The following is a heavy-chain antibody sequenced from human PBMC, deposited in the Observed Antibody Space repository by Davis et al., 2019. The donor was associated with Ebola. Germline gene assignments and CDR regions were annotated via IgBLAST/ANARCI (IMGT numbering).Heavy chain of an antibody. V-gene: IGHV1-69*04. CDR2: IIPILGIA. J-gene: IGHJ5*02. CDR1: GGTFSSYA. Sequence: SVKVSCKASGGTFSSYAISWVRQAPGQGLEWMGRIIPILGIANYAQKFQGRVTITADKSTSTAYMELSSLRSEDTAVYYCARTYSGGSCPSYWFDPWGQGTLVTVSS. D-gene: IGHD2-15*01. CDR3: ARTYSGGSCPSYWFDP.